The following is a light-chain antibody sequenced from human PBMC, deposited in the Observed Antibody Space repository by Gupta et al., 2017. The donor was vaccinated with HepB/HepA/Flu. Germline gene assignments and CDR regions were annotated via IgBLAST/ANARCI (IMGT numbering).Light chain of an antibody. V-gene: IGKV1-39*01. J-gene: IGKJ4*01. Sequence: DIQMTQSPSSLSASVGDRVTITCRASQSIRSFLNWYQQKPGKAPKLLMYAAFTLHSGVPSRCSGSASGTDFTLTINSLQPEDFATYYCQQTYRTPPTFGGGTKVEIE. CDR3: QQTYRTPPT. CDR2: AAF. CDR1: QSIRSF.